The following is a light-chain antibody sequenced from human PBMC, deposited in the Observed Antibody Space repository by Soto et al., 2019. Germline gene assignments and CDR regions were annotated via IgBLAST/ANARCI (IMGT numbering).Light chain of an antibody. J-gene: IGKJ3*01. CDR2: GAS. CDR1: QSVSSSY. V-gene: IGKV3-20*01. Sequence: EIVLTQSPGTLSLSPGERATLSCRASQSVSSSYLAWYQQKPGQAPRLLIYGASSRATGIPDRFSGSGSGTHFTLTISRLEPEDFAVYYCQQYGSSLFTFGPGTKVDIK. CDR3: QQYGSSLFT.